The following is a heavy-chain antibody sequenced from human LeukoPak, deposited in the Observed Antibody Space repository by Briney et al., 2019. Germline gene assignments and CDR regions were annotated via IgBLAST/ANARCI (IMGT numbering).Heavy chain of an antibody. CDR2: IYYSGST. Sequence: PSETLSLTRTVSGGSISSGGSYWSWIRQHPGKGLEWIGYIYYSGSTYYNPPLKSRVTISVDTSKNQFSLKLSSVTAADTAVYYCARRNYYDSSGDFDYWGQGTLVTVSS. CDR1: GGSISSGGSY. CDR3: ARRNYYDSSGDFDY. J-gene: IGHJ4*02. V-gene: IGHV4-31*03. D-gene: IGHD3-22*01.